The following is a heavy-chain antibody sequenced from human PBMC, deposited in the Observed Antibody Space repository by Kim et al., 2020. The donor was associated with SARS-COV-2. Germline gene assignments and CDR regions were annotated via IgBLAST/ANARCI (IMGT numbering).Heavy chain of an antibody. CDR3: ARDSRSSGYYDY. J-gene: IGHJ4*02. D-gene: IGHD3-22*01. Sequence: HATPVTGPSTIARDNSRNTLYLKMNSLRAEETAVYYCARDSRSSGYYDYWGQGTLVTVSS. V-gene: IGHV3-53*01.